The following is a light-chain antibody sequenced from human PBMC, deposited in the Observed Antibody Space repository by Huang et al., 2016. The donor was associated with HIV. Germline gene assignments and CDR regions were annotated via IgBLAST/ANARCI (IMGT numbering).Light chain of an antibody. CDR1: QTITTY. Sequence: DIQMTQSPSSLSASVGDRVIMTCRASQTITTYLNWYQQRPGKAPKLLIYAASSLQSGVPSMFSGIGSVTDFTLTISSLQPEDFATYYCQQSYSSLLSFGGGTKVAIK. CDR2: AAS. J-gene: IGKJ4*01. V-gene: IGKV1-39*01. CDR3: QQSYSSLLS.